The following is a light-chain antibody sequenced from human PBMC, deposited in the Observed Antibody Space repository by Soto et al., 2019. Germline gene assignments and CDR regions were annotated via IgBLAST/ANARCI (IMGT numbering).Light chain of an antibody. CDR2: ASS. Sequence: EVVMTQSPATLSVSPGESVTLSCRVSQRVGLNLAWYQQKAGQAPRLLIYASSTRATGVPGRFSGSGAGTDFTLTINSLQSEDFAVYYCQQYDNWPPVTFGQGTKVEIK. J-gene: IGKJ1*01. CDR1: QRVGLN. CDR3: QQYDNWPPVT. V-gene: IGKV3-15*01.